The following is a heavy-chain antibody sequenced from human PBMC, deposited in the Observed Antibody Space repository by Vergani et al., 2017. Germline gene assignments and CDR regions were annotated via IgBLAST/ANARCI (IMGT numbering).Heavy chain of an antibody. J-gene: IGHJ4*02. CDR1: GFTFSSYA. V-gene: IGHV3-30-3*01. D-gene: IGHD3-10*01. CDR2: ISYDGSNK. Sequence: QVQLVESGGGVVQPGRSLRLSCAASGFTFSSYAMHWVRQAPGKGLEWVAVISYDGSNKYYADSVKGRFTISRDNSKNTLYLQMNSLRAEDTAVYYCAREDRSLLLWFGESLGWFDYWGQGTLVTVSS. CDR3: AREDRSLLLWFGESLGWFDY.